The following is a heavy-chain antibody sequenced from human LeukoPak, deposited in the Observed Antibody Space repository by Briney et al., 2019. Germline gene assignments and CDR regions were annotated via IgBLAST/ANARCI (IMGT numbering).Heavy chain of an antibody. J-gene: IGHJ5*02. D-gene: IGHD3-22*01. CDR1: GGSISGHY. V-gene: IGHV4-59*11. Sequence: PSETLSLTCTVSGGSISGHYWSWIRQPPGKGLEWIGYIYYSGSSKYNPSLKSRVTISVDTSKNQFSLKLSSVTAADTAVYYCARRYDSRGYTNWLDPWGQGTLVTVSS. CDR2: IYYSGSS. CDR3: ARRYDSRGYTNWLDP.